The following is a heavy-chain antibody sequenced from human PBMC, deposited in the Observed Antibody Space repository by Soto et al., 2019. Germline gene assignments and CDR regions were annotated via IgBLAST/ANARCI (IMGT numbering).Heavy chain of an antibody. CDR1: GFTFSSYA. J-gene: IGHJ4*02. V-gene: IGHV3-23*01. Sequence: EVQLLESGGGLVQPGESLRLSCAASGFTFSSYAMSWVRQAPGKGLEWVSVISGSDDSTYYADSVKGRFTISRDNSKNTLDLQMNSLRAEDTAVYSCAKRISSSTFDYWGQGTLVTVSS. CDR2: ISGSDDST. D-gene: IGHD6-6*01. CDR3: AKRISSSTFDY.